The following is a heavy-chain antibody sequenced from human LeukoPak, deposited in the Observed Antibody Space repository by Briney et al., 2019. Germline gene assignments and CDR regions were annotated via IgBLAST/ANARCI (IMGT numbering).Heavy chain of an antibody. V-gene: IGHV1-2*02. D-gene: IGHD1-1*01. CDR1: RYTFTGYY. J-gene: IGHJ4*02. CDR3: ARDPSVHVGI. CDR2: INPNSGGT. Sequence: ASVKVSCNASRYTFTGYYMHWVRQAPGQGLEWMGWINPNSGGTNYAQKFQGRVTMTRDTSISTAHMELSRLRSDDTAVYYCARDPSVHVGIWGQGTLVTVSS.